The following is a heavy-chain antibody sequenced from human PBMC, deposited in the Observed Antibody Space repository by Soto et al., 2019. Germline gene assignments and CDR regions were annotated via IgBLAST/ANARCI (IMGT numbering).Heavy chain of an antibody. D-gene: IGHD3-22*01. CDR2: IYHSGST. J-gene: IGHJ5*02. V-gene: IGHV4-4*02. Sequence: PSETLSLTCAVSGGSISSSNWWSWVRQPPGKGLEWIGEIYHSGSTNYNPSLKSRVTISVDKSKNQFSLKLSSVTAADTAVYYCARGDYYDSSGYGRSWFDPWGQGTLVTVSS. CDR3: ARGDYYDSSGYGRSWFDP. CDR1: GGSISSSNW.